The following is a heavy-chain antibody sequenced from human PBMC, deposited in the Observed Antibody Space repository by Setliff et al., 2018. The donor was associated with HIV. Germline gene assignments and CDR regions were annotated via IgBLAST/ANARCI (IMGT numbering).Heavy chain of an antibody. D-gene: IGHD3-3*01. Sequence: SCAASGFTFSNYAMNWVRQAPGKGLEWVSTISGSGDSTFYADSVQGRFTISRDNSKNTLYLQMNSLRAEDTAVYYCAKAQWLLSHWGFDPWGQGTLVTVSS. CDR2: ISGSGDST. CDR3: AKAQWLLSHWGFDP. V-gene: IGHV3-23*01. CDR1: GFTFSNYA. J-gene: IGHJ5*02.